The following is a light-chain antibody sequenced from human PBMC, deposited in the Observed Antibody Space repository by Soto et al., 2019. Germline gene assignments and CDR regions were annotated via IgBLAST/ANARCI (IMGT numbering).Light chain of an antibody. Sequence: IQMTQSPSSLSASVGDRVTITSQASQDITNYLIWYQQKPGKAPKVLIYDASSLGTGVSSRFSGSGSGTHFTLTISSLQPEDIATYYCQQFDSVPCTFGQGTKLEIK. V-gene: IGKV1-33*01. CDR2: DAS. CDR3: QQFDSVPCT. CDR1: QDITNY. J-gene: IGKJ2*02.